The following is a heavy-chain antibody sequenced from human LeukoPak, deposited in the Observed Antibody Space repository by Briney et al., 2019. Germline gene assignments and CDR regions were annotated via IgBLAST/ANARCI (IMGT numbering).Heavy chain of an antibody. V-gene: IGHV3-30-3*01. J-gene: IGHJ5*02. D-gene: IGHD6-13*01. CDR3: ARGKSGIAAAGTTPDT. CDR1: GFTFSSYA. CDR2: ISYDGSNK. Sequence: AGGSLRLSCAASGFTFSSYAMHWVRQAPGKGLEWVAVISYDGSNKYYADSVKGRFTISRDNSKNTLYLQVNSLRAEDTAVYYCARGKSGIAAAGTTPDTWGQGTLVTVSS.